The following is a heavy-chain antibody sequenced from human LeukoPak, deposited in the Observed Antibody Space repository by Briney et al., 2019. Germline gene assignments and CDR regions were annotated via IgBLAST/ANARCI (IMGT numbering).Heavy chain of an antibody. J-gene: IGHJ4*02. D-gene: IGHD3-10*01. CDR1: GFTFSIYW. CDR3: ARDCCASGSHDS. Sequence: GGSLRLSCEASGFTFSIYWMNWVRQAPGKGLEWVANIQHDGSVTHYVDSVKGRFTISRDNARNSLYLQMNDLRAEDTAVYYCARDCCASGSHDSWGQGTLVTVSS. CDR2: IQHDGSVT. V-gene: IGHV3-7*04.